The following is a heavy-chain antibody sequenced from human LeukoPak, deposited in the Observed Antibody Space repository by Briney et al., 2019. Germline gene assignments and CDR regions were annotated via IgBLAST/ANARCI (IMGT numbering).Heavy chain of an antibody. CDR2: ISSSSSYI. Sequence: PGGSLRLSCAASGFTFSSYSMNWVRQAPGKGLEWVSSISSSSSYIYYADSVKGRFTISRDNAKNSLYLQMNSLRAEDTAVYYCARDWEWFGTQYAFDIWGQGTMVTVSS. V-gene: IGHV3-21*01. CDR3: ARDWEWFGTQYAFDI. CDR1: GFTFSSYS. J-gene: IGHJ3*02. D-gene: IGHD3-10*01.